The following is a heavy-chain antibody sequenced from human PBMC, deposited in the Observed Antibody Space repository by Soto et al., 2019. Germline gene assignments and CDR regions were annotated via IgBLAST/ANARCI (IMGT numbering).Heavy chain of an antibody. V-gene: IGHV1-69*06. CDR1: GGTFSSYA. J-gene: IGHJ4*02. Sequence: ASVKVSCKASGGTFSSYAISWVRQAPGQGLEWMGGIIPIFGTANYAQKFQGRVTITADKSTSTAYMELSSLRSEDTAVYYCARGYGSGSTFDYWGQEILVTVSS. CDR3: ARGYGSGSTFDY. CDR2: IIPIFGTA. D-gene: IGHD3-10*01.